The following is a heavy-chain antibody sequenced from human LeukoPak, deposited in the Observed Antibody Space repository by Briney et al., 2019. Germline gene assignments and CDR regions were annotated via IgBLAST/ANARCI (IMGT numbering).Heavy chain of an antibody. V-gene: IGHV3-21*01. D-gene: IGHD2-21*02. CDR1: QFTLTSNT. J-gene: IGHJ6*02. CDR3: VGDRGDDSYYYGMDV. Sequence: GSLRLSCAASQFTLTSNTMNWVRQAPGKGLEWVSSISSNSKYTYYADSVKGRFTISRDNAKKSLYLQMNSLRAEDTAVYFCVGDRGDDSYYYGMDVWGQGTTVTVSS. CDR2: ISSNSKYT.